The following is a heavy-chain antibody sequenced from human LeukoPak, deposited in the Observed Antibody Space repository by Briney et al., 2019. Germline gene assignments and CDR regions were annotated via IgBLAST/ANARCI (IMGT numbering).Heavy chain of an antibody. J-gene: IGHJ4*02. V-gene: IGHV3-48*02. D-gene: IGHD3-22*01. Sequence: PGGSLRLSCAASGFTFSSYAMHWVRQAPGKGLAWVSYISSSSSPTYYADSVKGRFTISRDNAKNSLYLQMNSLRDEDTAVYYCARDYYDSSGHYYVDSWGQGTLVTVSS. CDR2: ISSSSSPT. CDR3: ARDYYDSSGHYYVDS. CDR1: GFTFSSYA.